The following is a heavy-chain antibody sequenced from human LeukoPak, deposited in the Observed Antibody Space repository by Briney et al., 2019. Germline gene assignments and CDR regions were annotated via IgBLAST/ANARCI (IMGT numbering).Heavy chain of an antibody. Sequence: SGGSLRLSCTASGFTFGDYAMSWFRQAPGKGLEWVGFIRSKAYGGTTEYAASVKGRFTISRDDSKSIAYLQMNSLKTEDTAVYYCTRDTRLPPTVTTSWSNYYYYYMDVWGKGTTVTVSS. V-gene: IGHV3-49*03. CDR3: TRDTRLPPTVTTSWSNYYYYYMDV. CDR2: IRSKAYGGTT. D-gene: IGHD4-17*01. CDR1: GFTFGDYA. J-gene: IGHJ6*03.